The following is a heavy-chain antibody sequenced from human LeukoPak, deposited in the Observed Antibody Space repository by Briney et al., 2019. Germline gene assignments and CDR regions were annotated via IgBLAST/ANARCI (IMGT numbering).Heavy chain of an antibody. D-gene: IGHD3-10*01. CDR1: GFTFTSCA. V-gene: IGHV3-30*18. Sequence: GGSLRLSCGASGFTFTSCAMHWVRQAPGMGLEWVAIISADETKENYVDSVKGRFTISRDNSKNMLYLQMNSLRPEDSAVYYCAKVIYGGPIDYWGQGTLVTVSS. CDR2: ISADETKE. J-gene: IGHJ4*02. CDR3: AKVIYGGPIDY.